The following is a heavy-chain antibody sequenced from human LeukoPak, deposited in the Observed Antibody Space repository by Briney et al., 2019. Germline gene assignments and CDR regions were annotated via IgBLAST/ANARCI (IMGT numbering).Heavy chain of an antibody. CDR1: GGSFSGYY. Sequence: SETLSLTCAVYGGSFSGYYWSWIRQPPGKGLEWIGSIYYSGSTYYNPSLKSRVTISVDTSKNQFSLKLSSVTAADTAVYYCARNRYSSGWYVGRAEFDYWGQGTLVTVSS. CDR3: ARNRYSSGWYVGRAEFDY. D-gene: IGHD6-19*01. CDR2: IYYSGST. J-gene: IGHJ4*02. V-gene: IGHV4-34*01.